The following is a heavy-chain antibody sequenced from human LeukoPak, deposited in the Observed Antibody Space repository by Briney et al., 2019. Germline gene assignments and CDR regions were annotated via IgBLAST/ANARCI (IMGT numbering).Heavy chain of an antibody. CDR1: GFIFDDFG. D-gene: IGHD2-2*01. V-gene: IGHV3-20*04. J-gene: IGHJ4*02. Sequence: GGSLRLSCTASGFIFDDFGMNWVRQVPGKGLEWVSGINWNSDSINYVESVRGRFIISRDNAKNSLYLQMNSLRAEDTAFYYCVRDGGYCSNTDCYSFDYWGQGIAVTVSS. CDR3: VRDGGYCSNTDCYSFDY. CDR2: INWNSDSI.